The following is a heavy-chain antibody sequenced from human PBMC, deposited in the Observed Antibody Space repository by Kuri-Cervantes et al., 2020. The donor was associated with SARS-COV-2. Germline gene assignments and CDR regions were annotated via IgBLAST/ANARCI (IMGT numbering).Heavy chain of an antibody. J-gene: IGHJ3*02. V-gene: IGHV5-51*01. D-gene: IGHD3-3*01. CDR2: TYPGDSDT. CDR1: GYSFTSYW. CDR3: ATGVLEWLSNTDAFDI. Sequence: GESLKISCKGSGYSFTSYWIGWVRQMPGKGLEWMGITYPGDSDTRYSPSFQGQVTISADKSISTAYLQWSSLKASDTAMYYCATGVLEWLSNTDAFDIWGQGTMVTVSS.